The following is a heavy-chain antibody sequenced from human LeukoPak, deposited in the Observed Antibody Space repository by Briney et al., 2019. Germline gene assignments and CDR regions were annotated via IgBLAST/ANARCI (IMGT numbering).Heavy chain of an antibody. J-gene: IGHJ4*02. CDR3: AILGGGVIFDY. CDR1: GFTVSSNY. CDR2: IYSGGST. Sequence: GGSLRLSCAASGFTVSSNYMSWVRQAPGKGLEWVSVIYSGGSTYYADSVKGRFTISRGNSKNTLYLQMNSLRAEDTAVYYCAILGGGVIFDYWGQGTLVTVSS. D-gene: IGHD3-16*01. V-gene: IGHV3-53*01.